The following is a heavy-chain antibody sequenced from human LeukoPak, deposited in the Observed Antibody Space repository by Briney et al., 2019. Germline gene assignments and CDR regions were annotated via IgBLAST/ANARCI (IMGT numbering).Heavy chain of an antibody. J-gene: IGHJ4*02. CDR1: GGSISSYS. D-gene: IGHD3-10*01. V-gene: IGHV4-59*08. CDR3: ARWFGENIDY. CDR2: AFYTGST. Sequence: SETLSLTCTVSGGSISSYSWSWLRQPAGKGLEWIGCAFYTGSTNYNPSLKSRVTISVDTSKNQFSLKLSSVTAADTAVYYCARWFGENIDYWGQGTLVTVSS.